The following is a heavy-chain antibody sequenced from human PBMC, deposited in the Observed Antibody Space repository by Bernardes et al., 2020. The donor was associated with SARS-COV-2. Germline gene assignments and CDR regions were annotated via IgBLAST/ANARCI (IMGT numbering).Heavy chain of an antibody. D-gene: IGHD3-3*01. V-gene: IGHV2-5*02. CDR3: AHSRSSYYDFWRGMAFDF. CDR2: IYWDGDK. CDR1: GFSLTASAVG. J-gene: IGHJ4*02. Sequence: SGTTLLKPTQTLTLTCTFSGFSLTASAVGVGWIRQPPGKALEWLALIYWDGDKRYSPSLKTRLTITKDTSRNQVVLTVTNVDPADTATYYCAHSRSSYYDFWRGMAFDFWGQGALVTVSS.